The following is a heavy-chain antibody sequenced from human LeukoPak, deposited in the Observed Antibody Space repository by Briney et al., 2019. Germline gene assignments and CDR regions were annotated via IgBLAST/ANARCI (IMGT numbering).Heavy chain of an antibody. CDR1: GGTFSSYA. CDR2: IIPIFGTA. Sequence: SVKVSCKASGGTFSSYAISWVRQTPGQGLEWMGGIIPIFGTANYAQKFQGRVTITTDESTSTAYMELSSLRSEDTAVYYCARQVDTAMVRVRGAFDIWGQGTMVTVSS. D-gene: IGHD5-18*01. J-gene: IGHJ3*02. CDR3: ARQVDTAMVRVRGAFDI. V-gene: IGHV1-69*05.